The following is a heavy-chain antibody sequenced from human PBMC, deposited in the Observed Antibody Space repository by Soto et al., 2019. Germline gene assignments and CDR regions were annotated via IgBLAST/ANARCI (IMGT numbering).Heavy chain of an antibody. Sequence: WGSLRLSCAASGFTFSSYGMHWVRQAPGKGLEWVAVISYDGSNKYYADSVKGRFTISRDNSKNTLYLQMNSLRAEDTAVYYCAKVTDYSNYAVGYYDSSGPQVDYWGQGTLVTVSS. D-gene: IGHD3-22*01. CDR3: AKVTDYSNYAVGYYDSSGPQVDY. J-gene: IGHJ4*02. CDR2: ISYDGSNK. V-gene: IGHV3-30*18. CDR1: GFTFSSYG.